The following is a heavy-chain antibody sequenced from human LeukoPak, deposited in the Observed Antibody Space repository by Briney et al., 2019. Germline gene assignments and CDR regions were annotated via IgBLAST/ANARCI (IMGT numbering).Heavy chain of an antibody. J-gene: IGHJ4*02. CDR3: ARGGSLEWLSFGY. V-gene: IGHV1-3*03. CDR1: GYTFTSYG. CDR2: INAGNGNT. Sequence: GASVKVSCKASGYTFTSYGISWVRQAPGQGLEWMGWINAGNGNTKYSQEFQGRVTITRDTSASTAYMELSSLRSEDMAVYYCARGGSLEWLSFGYWGQGTLVTVSS. D-gene: IGHD3-3*01.